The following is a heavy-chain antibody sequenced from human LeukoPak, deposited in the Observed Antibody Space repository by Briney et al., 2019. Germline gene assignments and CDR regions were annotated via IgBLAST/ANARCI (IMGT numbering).Heavy chain of an antibody. CDR3: ARGHYYDSSGYCPY. Sequence: GGSLRLSCAASGFTFSSYWMFWVRQAPGKGLEWVSRINTDGSSTTYADSVKGRFTISRDNAKNTLYLQMNGLRAEDTAVYYCARGHYYDSSGYCPYWGQGTLVTVSS. CDR2: INTDGSST. CDR1: GFTFSSYW. D-gene: IGHD3-22*01. J-gene: IGHJ4*02. V-gene: IGHV3-74*01.